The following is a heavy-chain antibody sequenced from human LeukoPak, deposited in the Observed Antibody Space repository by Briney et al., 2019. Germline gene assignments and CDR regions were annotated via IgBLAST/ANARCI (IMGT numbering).Heavy chain of an antibody. CDR2: IDPSDSYT. CDR3: AIHGSSGYYFDY. CDR1: GYIFTSYW. Sequence: GESLKISCKGSGYIFTSYWISWVRQMPGKGLEWMGRIDPSDSYTNYSPSFQGHVTISADKSISTAYLQWSSLKASDTAMYYCAIHGSSGYYFDYWGQGTLVTVSS. V-gene: IGHV5-10-1*01. J-gene: IGHJ4*02. D-gene: IGHD3-22*01.